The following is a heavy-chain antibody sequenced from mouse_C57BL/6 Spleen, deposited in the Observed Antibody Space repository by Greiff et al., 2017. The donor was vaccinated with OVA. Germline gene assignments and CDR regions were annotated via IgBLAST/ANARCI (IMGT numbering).Heavy chain of an antibody. CDR3: ARGDYGLYFDY. Sequence: QLQQPGAELVRPGSSVKLSCKASGYTFTSYWMDWVKQRPGQGLEWIGNIYPSDSETHYNQKFKDKATLTVDKSSSTAYMQLSSLTSEDSAVYYCARGDYGLYFDYWGQGTTLTVSS. J-gene: IGHJ2*01. D-gene: IGHD2-4*01. CDR2: IYPSDSET. CDR1: GYTFTSYW. V-gene: IGHV1-61*01.